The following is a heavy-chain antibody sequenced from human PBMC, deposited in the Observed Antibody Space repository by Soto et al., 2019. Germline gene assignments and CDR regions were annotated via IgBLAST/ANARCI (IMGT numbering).Heavy chain of an antibody. Sequence: HPGGSLRLSCAVSGFTFSSYAMSWVRQAPGKGLEWVSTISGSGGSTYYADSVKGRFTISRDNSKNKLYLQMNGLRAEDTAVYYCSKGYRDIVVVVAATPVLYWGQGALVTVSS. D-gene: IGHD2-15*01. J-gene: IGHJ4*02. CDR3: SKGYRDIVVVVAATPVLY. CDR2: ISGSGGST. V-gene: IGHV3-23*01. CDR1: GFTFSSYA.